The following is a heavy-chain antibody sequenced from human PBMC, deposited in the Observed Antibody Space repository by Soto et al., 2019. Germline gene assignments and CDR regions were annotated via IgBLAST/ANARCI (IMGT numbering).Heavy chain of an antibody. Sequence: SATLSPTCAVSSYSISSNHYWGWIRQPPGKGLEWIGRIYHSGSTYYNPSLKTRVTISIDTSKNQFSLRLTSVTAADTAVDDCTGGGIVILEAVPQWLGPWGHGT. CDR2: IYHSGST. CDR1: SYSISSNHY. CDR3: TGGGIVILEAVPQWLGP. D-gene: IGHD2-8*01. V-gene: IGHV4-38-2*01. J-gene: IGHJ5*02.